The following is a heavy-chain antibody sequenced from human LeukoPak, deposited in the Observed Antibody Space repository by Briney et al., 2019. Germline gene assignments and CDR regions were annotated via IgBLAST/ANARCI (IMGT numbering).Heavy chain of an antibody. CDR1: GFTFDDYA. D-gene: IGHD6-6*01. V-gene: IGHV3-43D*03. CDR3: AKDIGPEYSSSSSLPDY. Sequence: GGSLRLSCAASGFTFDDYAMHWVRQAPGKGLEWVSLISWDGGSTYYADSVKGRFTISRDNSKNSLYLQMNSLRAEDTALYYCAKDIGPEYSSSSSLPDYWGQGTLVTVSS. CDR2: ISWDGGST. J-gene: IGHJ4*02.